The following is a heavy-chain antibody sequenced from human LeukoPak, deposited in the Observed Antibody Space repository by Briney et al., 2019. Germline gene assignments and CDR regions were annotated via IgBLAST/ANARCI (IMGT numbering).Heavy chain of an antibody. CDR1: GFTFIYYA. V-gene: IGHV3-23*01. CDR3: AAGMENYDSNGYYSYFQH. CDR2: ISGSGVST. D-gene: IGHD3-22*01. J-gene: IGHJ1*01. Sequence: PGGSLRLSCAASGFTFIYYAMSWVRQAPGQGLEWVSAISGSGVSTYYADSVKGRFTISRDNSKNTLYLQMNSLRAEDTAVYYCAAGMENYDSNGYYSYFQHWGQGTLVTVSP.